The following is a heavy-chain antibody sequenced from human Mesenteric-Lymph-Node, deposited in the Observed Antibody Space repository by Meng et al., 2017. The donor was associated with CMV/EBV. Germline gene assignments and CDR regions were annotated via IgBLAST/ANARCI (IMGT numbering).Heavy chain of an antibody. J-gene: IGHJ6*02. CDR2: IGPRGSTM. D-gene: IGHD3-10*01. V-gene: IGHV3-48*03. CDR3: ARGNYYGSGHYYYYYYDMDV. Sequence: GGSLRLSCAASEFNFSSYELNWVRQAPGRGLEWVSYIGPRGSTMYYADSVKGRFTLSRDNAKNSLLLQMNSLRAEDTAVYYCARGNYYGSGHYYYYYYDMDVWGRGTTVTVSS. CDR1: EFNFSSYE.